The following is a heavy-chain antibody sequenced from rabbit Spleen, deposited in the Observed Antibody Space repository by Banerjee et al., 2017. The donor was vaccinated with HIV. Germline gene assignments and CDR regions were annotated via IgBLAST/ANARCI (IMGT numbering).Heavy chain of an antibody. CDR1: GFSFSDRDV. J-gene: IGHJ4*01. CDR2: IYAGSTGTI. Sequence: QEQLVESGGGLVQPTGSLTLTCKASGFSFSDRDVMCWVRQAPGKGLEWIGTIYAGSTGTIDFASWAKGRFTISKTSSTTVTLQMTSLTAADTATYFCARNFDLWGPGTLVTVS. V-gene: IGHV1S45*01. CDR3: ARNFDL.